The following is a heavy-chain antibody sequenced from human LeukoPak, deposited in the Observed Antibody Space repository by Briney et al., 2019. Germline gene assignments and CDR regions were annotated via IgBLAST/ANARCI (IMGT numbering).Heavy chain of an antibody. Sequence: GASVKVSCKASGGTFSSYAISWVRQAPGQGLEWMGGIIPIFGTANYAQKFQGRVTITADESTSTAYMELSSLRSEDTAVYYCARDMVRDYVSSYNWFDPWGQGTLVTVSS. J-gene: IGHJ5*02. CDR2: IIPIFGTA. D-gene: IGHD3-10*01. V-gene: IGHV1-69*13. CDR3: ARDMVRDYVSSYNWFDP. CDR1: GGTFSSYA.